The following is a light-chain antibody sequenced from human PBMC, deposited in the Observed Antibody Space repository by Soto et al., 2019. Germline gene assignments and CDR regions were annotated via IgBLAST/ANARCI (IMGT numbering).Light chain of an antibody. J-gene: IGKJ5*01. CDR2: AAS. CDR1: QDIAIY. V-gene: IGKV1-12*01. Sequence: IKLNQSPSSLSASVGDRVTITCLASQDIAIYLAWYQQKPGKAPKLLIYAASSLQSGVPSRFSGSGSGTDFTLTISSLQPEDFATYYCQQANSFPITFGQGTRLEIK. CDR3: QQANSFPIT.